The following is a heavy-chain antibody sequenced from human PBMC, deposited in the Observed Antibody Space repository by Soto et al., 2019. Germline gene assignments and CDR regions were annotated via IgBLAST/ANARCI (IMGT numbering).Heavy chain of an antibody. Sequence: SETLSLTCAVYGGSFSGYYWSWIRQPPGKGLEWIGEINHSGSTNYNPSLKSRVSISADKSKNHISLKLGFVTVADTAVYYCASSGAVGGTVTLRGGDWFDPWGQGTQVTVSS. CDR1: GGSFSGYY. D-gene: IGHD6-19*01. CDR2: INHSGST. CDR3: ASSGAVGGTVTLRGGDWFDP. J-gene: IGHJ5*02. V-gene: IGHV4-34*01.